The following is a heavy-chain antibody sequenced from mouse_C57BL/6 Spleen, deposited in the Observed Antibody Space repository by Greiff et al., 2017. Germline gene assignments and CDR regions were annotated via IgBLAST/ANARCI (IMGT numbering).Heavy chain of an antibody. D-gene: IGHD2-2*01. J-gene: IGHJ4*01. CDR2: INPSNGGT. Sequence: QVQLQQPGTELVKPGASVKLSCKASGYTFTSYWKHWVKQRPGQGLEWIGNINPSNGGTNYNEKFKSKATLTVDKSSSTAYMQLSSLTSEDSAVYYCARWRSTMVTTGAMDYWGQGTSVTVSS. V-gene: IGHV1-53*01. CDR3: ARWRSTMVTTGAMDY. CDR1: GYTFTSYW.